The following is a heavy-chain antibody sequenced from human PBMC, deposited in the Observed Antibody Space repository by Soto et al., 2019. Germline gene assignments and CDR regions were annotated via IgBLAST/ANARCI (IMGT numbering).Heavy chain of an antibody. V-gene: IGHV5-51*01. CDR3: ARRDSSGYYSDY. J-gene: IGHJ4*02. D-gene: IGHD3-22*01. Sequence: GESLKISCKGSGYSFTSHWIGWVRRMPGKGLEWMAIVYPGDSDTRYNPSFQGQVTISADKSVNTAYLQWSSLKASDTAIYYCARRDSSGYYSDYWGPGTLVTVSS. CDR2: VYPGDSDT. CDR1: GYSFTSHW.